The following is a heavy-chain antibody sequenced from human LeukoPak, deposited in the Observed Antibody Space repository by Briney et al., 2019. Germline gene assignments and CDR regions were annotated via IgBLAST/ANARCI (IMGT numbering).Heavy chain of an antibody. Sequence: SETLSLTCTVSGGSISSYYWSWIRQPAGKGLEWTGRIYTSGSTNYNPSLKSRVTMSVDTSKNQFSLKLSSVTAADTAVYYCARGGWDWTDFDYWGQGTLVTVSS. CDR1: GGSISSYY. J-gene: IGHJ4*02. V-gene: IGHV4-4*07. D-gene: IGHD1-26*01. CDR3: ARGGWDWTDFDY. CDR2: IYTSGST.